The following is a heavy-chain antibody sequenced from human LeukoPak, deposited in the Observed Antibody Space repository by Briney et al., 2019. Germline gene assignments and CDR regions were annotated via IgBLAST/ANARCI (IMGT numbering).Heavy chain of an antibody. CDR3: AKRGVTGYKEAFDY. D-gene: IGHD3-9*01. CDR1: GFTFSSYA. Sequence: GGSLRLSCAASGFTFSSYAMSWVRQAPGKGLEWVSAISGSGGSTYYADSVEGRFTISRDNSKNTLHLQMNSLRAEDTAVYYCAKRGVTGYKEAFDYWGQGTLVTVSS. V-gene: IGHV3-23*01. CDR2: ISGSGGST. J-gene: IGHJ4*02.